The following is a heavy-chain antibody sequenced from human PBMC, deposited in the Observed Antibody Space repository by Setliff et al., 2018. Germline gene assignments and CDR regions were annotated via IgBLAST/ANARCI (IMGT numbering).Heavy chain of an antibody. J-gene: IGHJ6*03. CDR2: ISPYNGDT. CDR1: GYIFNTFG. V-gene: IGHV1-18*01. D-gene: IGHD3-10*01. CDR3: AGCPPNRGVGQGHHMDV. Sequence: ASVNVSCKASGYIFNTFGISWVRRAPGQGLEWIGWISPYNGDTKYAQKLKGRVTMTTATYTSTSYVEVRSLRSEDTALYYCAGCPPNRGVGQGHHMDVWGKGTTVTVSS.